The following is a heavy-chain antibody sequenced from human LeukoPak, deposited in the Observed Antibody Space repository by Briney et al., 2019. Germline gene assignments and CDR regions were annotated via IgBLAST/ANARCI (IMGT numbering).Heavy chain of an antibody. CDR2: IIEGGDVK. CDR3: ARVGKNGWDFDH. V-gene: IGHV3-7*01. Sequence: GGSLRLSCAAPGFTVSSNYMTWVRQAPGKGLAWAANIIEGGDVKYYADSVKGRFIISRDNTKNSLYLQMTSLRADDTAVYYCARVGKNGWDFDHWGQGTLVTVSS. J-gene: IGHJ4*02. CDR1: GFTVSSNY. D-gene: IGHD6-19*01.